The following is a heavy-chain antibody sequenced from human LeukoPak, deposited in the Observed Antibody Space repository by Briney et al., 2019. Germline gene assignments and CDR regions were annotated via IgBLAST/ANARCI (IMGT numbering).Heavy chain of an antibody. CDR2: ISSSSRYI. CDR1: GFTFSSYS. D-gene: IGHD3-16*02. V-gene: IGHV3-21*01. CDR3: ARDTYDYVWGSYRLADAFDI. Sequence: PGGSLRLSCAASGFTFSSYSMNWVRPAPGEGLEWVSSISSSSRYIYYADSVKGRSTISRDKAKNSLYLQMNSLRAEDTAVYYCARDTYDYVWGSYRLADAFDIWGQGTMVTVSS. J-gene: IGHJ3*02.